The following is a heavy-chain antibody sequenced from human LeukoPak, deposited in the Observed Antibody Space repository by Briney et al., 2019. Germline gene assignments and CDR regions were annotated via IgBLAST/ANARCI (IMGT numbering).Heavy chain of an antibody. CDR1: GDTFNSYA. CDR2: IIPIFATT. CDR3: ARDLANWGSSFDY. V-gene: IGHV1-69*05. J-gene: IGHJ4*02. D-gene: IGHD7-27*01. Sequence: ASVKVSRKASGDTFNSYAISWVRQAPGQGLEWMGRIIPIFATTNYAQKFQGRVTITTDESTSTAYMELSSLRSEDTAVYYCARDLANWGSSFDYWGQGTLVTVSS.